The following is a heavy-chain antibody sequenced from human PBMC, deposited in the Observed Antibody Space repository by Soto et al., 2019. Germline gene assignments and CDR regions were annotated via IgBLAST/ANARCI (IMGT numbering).Heavy chain of an antibody. CDR1: GYTFTSYG. CDR2: ISAYNGNT. J-gene: IGHJ6*02. CDR3: ARAGWIQLWAKDYYYDMDV. V-gene: IGHV1-18*04. Sequence: SVKVASQASGYTFTSYGISWVRLAPGQALEWMGWISAYNGNTNYAQKLQRRVTMTTDTSTSTAYMERRSLRSDDTAVYYCARAGWIQLWAKDYYYDMDVWGQGSTDTVSS. D-gene: IGHD5-18*01.